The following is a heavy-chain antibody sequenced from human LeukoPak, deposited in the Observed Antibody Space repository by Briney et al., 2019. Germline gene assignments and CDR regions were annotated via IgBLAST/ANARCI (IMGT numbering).Heavy chain of an antibody. V-gene: IGHV4-59*01. D-gene: IGHD6-13*01. CDR2: IYYSGST. J-gene: IGHJ4*02. CDR1: GGSISSYY. Sequence: SETLSLTCTVSGGSISSYYWSWIRQPPGKGLEWIGYIYYSGSTNYNPSLKSRVTISVDTSKNQFSLKLSSVTAADTAVYYCASSTKTSAAGHFDYWGQGTLATVSS. CDR3: ASSTKTSAAGHFDY.